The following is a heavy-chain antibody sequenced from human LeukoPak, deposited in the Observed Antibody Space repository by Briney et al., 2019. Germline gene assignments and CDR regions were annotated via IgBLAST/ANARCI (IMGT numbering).Heavy chain of an antibody. J-gene: IGHJ6*02. CDR3: ATAPSGNWNYAWGMDV. D-gene: IGHD1-7*01. CDR1: GYTFTSYY. Sequence: ASVKVSCKASGYTFTSYYMHWVRQAPGQGLEWMGIINPSGGSTSYAQKFQGRVTMTRDTSTSTVYMELSSLRSEDTAVYYCATAPSGNWNYAWGMDVWGQGTTVTVSS. V-gene: IGHV1-46*01. CDR2: INPSGGST.